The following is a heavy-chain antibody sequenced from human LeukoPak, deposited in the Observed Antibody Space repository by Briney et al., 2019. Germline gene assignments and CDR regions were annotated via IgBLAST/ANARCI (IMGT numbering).Heavy chain of an antibody. V-gene: IGHV4-31*03. CDR3: ARHFVGSPPLGYFDY. CDR2: IYYSGST. J-gene: IGHJ4*02. CDR1: GGSNSSGGYY. Sequence: SQTLSLICSVPGGSNSSGGYYWSSIRQHPGRGLERIGYIYYSGSTNYNPSHKTRVTISVDTSKNQFSLKLSSVTAADTAVYYCARHFVGSPPLGYFDYWGQGTLVTVSS. D-gene: IGHD1-26*01.